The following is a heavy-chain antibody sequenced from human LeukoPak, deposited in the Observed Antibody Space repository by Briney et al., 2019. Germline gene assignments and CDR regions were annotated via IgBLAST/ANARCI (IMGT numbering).Heavy chain of an antibody. D-gene: IGHD5-24*01. CDR1: GYTFTGYY. V-gene: IGHV1-2*02. CDR3: AREGNRWLQFYDAFDI. Sequence: GASVKVSCKASGYTFTGYYMHWVRQAPGQGLEWMGWINPNSGGTNYAQKFQGRVTMTRDTSISTAYMELSRLRSDDTAVYYCAREGNRWLQFYDAFDIWGQGTMVTASS. J-gene: IGHJ3*02. CDR2: INPNSGGT.